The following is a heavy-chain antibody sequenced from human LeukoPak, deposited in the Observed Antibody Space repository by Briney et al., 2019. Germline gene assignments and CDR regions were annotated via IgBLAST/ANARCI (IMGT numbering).Heavy chain of an antibody. D-gene: IGHD4-17*01. CDR2: IKQDGSEK. J-gene: IGHJ4*02. V-gene: IGHV3-7*01. Sequence: GRSLRLSCAASGFTFSSYWMSWVRQAPGKGLEWVANIKQDGSEKYYVDSVKGRFTISRDNAKNSLYLQMNSLRAEDTAAYYCARDFSEAYGDLIDYWGQGTLVTVSS. CDR3: ARDFSEAYGDLIDY. CDR1: GFTFSSYW.